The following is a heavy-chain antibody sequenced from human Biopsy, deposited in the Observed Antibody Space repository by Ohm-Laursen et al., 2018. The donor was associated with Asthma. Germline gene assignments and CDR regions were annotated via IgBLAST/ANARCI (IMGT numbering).Heavy chain of an antibody. D-gene: IGHD6-13*01. J-gene: IGHJ5*02. V-gene: IGHV1-2*06. CDR3: ARGQKSAGDRWFDP. CDR2: INPNSGAT. Sequence: AASVKVSCKASGYPFIGYHIHWMRQAPGQGLEWMGRINPNSGATNYAQKFQGRATMTRDTSISTAYMEVSRLRSDDTAVYYCARGQKSAGDRWFDPWGQGTLVTVSS. CDR1: GYPFIGYH.